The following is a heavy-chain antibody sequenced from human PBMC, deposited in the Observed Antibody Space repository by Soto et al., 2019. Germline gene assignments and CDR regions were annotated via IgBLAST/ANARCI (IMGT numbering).Heavy chain of an antibody. CDR2: IRNDIYDETT. CDR3: TRGRDGYNPYYFLY. V-gene: IGHV3-49*04. D-gene: IGHD5-12*01. J-gene: IGHJ4*02. CDR1: GFTVSSNY. Sequence: PGGSLRLSCAASGFTVSSNYMSWVRQAPGKGLEWLGFIRNDIYDETTEYAASVKGRIIISRDDSKSMAYLQMDSLKTEDTGVYYCTRGRDGYNPYYFLYWGQGALVTVSS.